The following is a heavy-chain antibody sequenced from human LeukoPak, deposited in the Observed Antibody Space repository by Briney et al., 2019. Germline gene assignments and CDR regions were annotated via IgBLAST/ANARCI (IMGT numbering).Heavy chain of an antibody. Sequence: NLNVGSTGYAYSVKGRFTISSDNAKNSLYLQMNSLRAEDTALYYCARTILVRGENYYYMDVWGKGTXVTVSS. J-gene: IGHJ6*03. D-gene: IGHD3-10*01. CDR3: ARTILVRGENYYYMDV. CDR2: NLNVGST. V-gene: IGHV3-20*03.